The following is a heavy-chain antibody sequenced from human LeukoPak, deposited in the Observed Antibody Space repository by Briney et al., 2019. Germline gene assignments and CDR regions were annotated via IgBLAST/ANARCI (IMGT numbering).Heavy chain of an antibody. Sequence: GGSLRLSCAASGFTFSSYSMNWVRQAPGKGLEWVSSISSSSSYIYYADSVKGRFTISRDNAKNSLYLQMNSLRAEDTAVYYCARETVTDPSGMGYWGQGTLVTVSS. D-gene: IGHD1-14*01. CDR1: GFTFSSYS. J-gene: IGHJ4*02. V-gene: IGHV3-21*01. CDR2: ISSSSSYI. CDR3: ARETVTDPSGMGY.